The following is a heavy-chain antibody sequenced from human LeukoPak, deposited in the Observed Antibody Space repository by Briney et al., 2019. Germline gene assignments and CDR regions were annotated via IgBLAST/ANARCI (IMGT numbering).Heavy chain of an antibody. CDR2: IYYSGST. CDR3: ARADGYNVFDY. CDR1: GGSISSSSYY. J-gene: IGHJ4*02. D-gene: IGHD5-24*01. V-gene: IGHV4-39*07. Sequence: SETLSLTCTVSGGSISSSSYYWGWIRQPPGKGLEWIGSIYYSGSTYYNPSLKSRVTISVDTSKNQFSLKLSSVTAADTAVYYCARADGYNVFDYWGQGTLVTVFS.